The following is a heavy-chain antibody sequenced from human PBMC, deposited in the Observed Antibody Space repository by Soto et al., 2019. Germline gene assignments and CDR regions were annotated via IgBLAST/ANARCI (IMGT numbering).Heavy chain of an antibody. CDR3: ARDQLEGNWFDP. J-gene: IGHJ5*02. Sequence: PSETLSLTCTVSGGSISSSSYYWGWIRQPPGKGLEWIGSIYYSGSTYYNPSLKSRFTISVDTSKNQFSLKLSSVTAADTAVYYCARDQLEGNWFDPWGQGTLVTVSS. D-gene: IGHD1-1*01. CDR1: GGSISSSSYY. CDR2: IYYSGST. V-gene: IGHV4-39*07.